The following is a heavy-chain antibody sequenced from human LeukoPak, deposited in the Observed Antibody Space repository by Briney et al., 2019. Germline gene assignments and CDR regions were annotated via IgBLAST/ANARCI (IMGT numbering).Heavy chain of an antibody. CDR1: GGTFSSYA. CDR3: AHSRSGGVTYYDFWSGYLSNAFDI. CDR2: IIPIFGTA. D-gene: IGHD3-3*01. J-gene: IGHJ3*02. Sequence: SVKVSCKASGGTFSSYAISWVRQAPGQGLEWMGGIIPIFGTANYAQKFQGRVTITTDESTSTAYMELSSLRSEDTAVYYCAHSRSGGVTYYDFWSGYLSNAFDIWGQGTMVTVSS. V-gene: IGHV1-69*05.